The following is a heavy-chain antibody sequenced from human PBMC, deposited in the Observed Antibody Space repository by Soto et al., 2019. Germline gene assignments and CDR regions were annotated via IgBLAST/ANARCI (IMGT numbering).Heavy chain of an antibody. V-gene: IGHV1-69*13. J-gene: IGHJ6*02. CDR2: IISIFGTA. CDR3: ARARTTRWELKSYYGMDV. D-gene: IGHD3-10*01. CDR1: VGTFSTEG. Sequence: SVKVSCKASVGTFSTEGISWVRQAPGQGLDWMGGIISIFGTANYAHKFQDKGSITADEATCTAYMEMSGLRSEDTAISLCARARTTRWELKSYYGMDVWGQGTSVTVSS.